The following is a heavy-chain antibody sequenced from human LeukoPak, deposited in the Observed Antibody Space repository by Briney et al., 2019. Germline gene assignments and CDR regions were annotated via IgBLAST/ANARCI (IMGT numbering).Heavy chain of an antibody. D-gene: IGHD1-26*01. CDR3: ARPSLSGSVYYFDY. J-gene: IGHJ4*02. V-gene: IGHV4-34*01. Sequence: SETLSLTCTVSGGSISGYYWSWIRQPPGKGLEWIGEINHSGSTNYNPSLKSRVTISVDTSKNQFSLKLSSVTAADTAVYYCARPSLSGSVYYFDYWGQGTLVTVSS. CDR2: INHSGST. CDR1: GGSISGYY.